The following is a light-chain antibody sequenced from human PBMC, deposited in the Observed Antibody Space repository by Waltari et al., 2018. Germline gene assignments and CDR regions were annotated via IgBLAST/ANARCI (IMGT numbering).Light chain of an antibody. V-gene: IGKV4-1*01. CDR3: QQYYSIPYT. CDR2: WAS. CDR1: QSILYSSNNKNY. Sequence: DIVMTQSPDSLAVSLGERATINCKSRQSILYSSNNKNYLAWYQQKPGQPPKLLIYWASTRESGVPDRFSGSGSGTDFTLTISSLQAEDVAVYYCQQYYSIPYTFGQGTKLEIK. J-gene: IGKJ2*01.